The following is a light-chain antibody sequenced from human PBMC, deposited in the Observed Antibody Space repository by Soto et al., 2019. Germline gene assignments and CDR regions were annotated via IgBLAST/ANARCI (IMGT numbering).Light chain of an antibody. J-gene: IGLJ3*02. V-gene: IGLV2-11*01. CDR1: SSDVGGYNY. CDR2: DVN. Sequence: QSALTQPRSVSGSPGQSVTISCTGTSSDVGGYNYVSWYQQHPGKAPKVIIYDVNKRPSGVPDRFSGSKSGNTASLIISGLQSEDEADYYCCSYAGTYPWVFGGGTKLTVL. CDR3: CSYAGTYPWV.